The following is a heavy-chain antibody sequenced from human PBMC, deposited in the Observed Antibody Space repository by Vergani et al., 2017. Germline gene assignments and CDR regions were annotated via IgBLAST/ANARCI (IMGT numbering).Heavy chain of an antibody. CDR1: GFTFSDYY. CDR2: ISSSGSTI. Sequence: QVQLVESGGGLVKPGGSLRLSCAASGFTFSDYYMSWIRQAPGKGLEWVSYISSSGSTIYYADSVKGRFTISRDNATNSLYLQMNSLRAEVTAVDYCPSHGLYCSGGRCHPGGWGQGTLVTVSS. V-gene: IGHV3-11*01. D-gene: IGHD2-15*01. CDR3: PSHGLYCSGGRCHPGG. J-gene: IGHJ4*02.